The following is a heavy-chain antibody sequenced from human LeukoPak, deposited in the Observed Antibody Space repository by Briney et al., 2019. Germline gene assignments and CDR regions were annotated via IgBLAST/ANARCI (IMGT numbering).Heavy chain of an antibody. CDR1: GFTFSNYA. J-gene: IGHJ4*02. Sequence: PGGSLRLSCAASGFTFSNYAMHWVRQAPGKGLEWVSVIYSDGSSYYADSVKGRFTISRDNSKNTLYLQMNSLRAEDTAVYYCARGGYSYAHDYWGQGTLVTVSS. V-gene: IGHV3-66*01. CDR2: IYSDGSS. CDR3: ARGGYSYAHDY. D-gene: IGHD5-18*01.